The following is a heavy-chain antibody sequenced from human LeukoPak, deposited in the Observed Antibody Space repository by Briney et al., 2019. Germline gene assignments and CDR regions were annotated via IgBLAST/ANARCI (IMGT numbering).Heavy chain of an antibody. J-gene: IGHJ5*02. Sequence: SVKVSCKASGGTFSSYAISWVRQAPGQGLEWMGGIIPIFGTANYAQKFQGRVAITADESTSTAYMELSSLRSEDTAVYYCALGDYGDYAWFDPWGQGTLVAVSS. CDR3: ALGDYGDYAWFDP. CDR1: GGTFSSYA. CDR2: IIPIFGTA. V-gene: IGHV1-69*01. D-gene: IGHD4-17*01.